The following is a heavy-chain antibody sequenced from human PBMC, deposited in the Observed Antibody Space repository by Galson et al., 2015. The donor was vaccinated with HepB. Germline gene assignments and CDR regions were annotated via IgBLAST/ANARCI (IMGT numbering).Heavy chain of an antibody. J-gene: IGHJ1*01. CDR2: IYPHDSDT. CDR3: ARQLIGPEYFQH. CDR1: GYNFSNRW. V-gene: IGHV5-51*03. Sequence: QSGAEVKKPGESLKISCKGSGYNFSNRWIGWVRHLPGKGLEWMGIIYPHDSDTRYRPSFQGHVTISADKSIRTAYPQWSSLQASGTGIYYCARQLIGPEYFQHWGQGTLVTVSS. D-gene: IGHD2/OR15-2a*01.